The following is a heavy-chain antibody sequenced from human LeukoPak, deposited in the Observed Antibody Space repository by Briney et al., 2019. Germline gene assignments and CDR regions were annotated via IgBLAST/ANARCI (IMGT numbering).Heavy chain of an antibody. D-gene: IGHD4-23*01. Sequence: GGSLRLSCAASGFTFSSYSMNWVRQAPGEGLEWVSYISSSSTIYYADSVKGRFTISRDNAKNSLYLQMNSLRAEDTAVYYCARTGDYGGLDYWGQGTLVTVSS. J-gene: IGHJ4*02. CDR1: GFTFSSYS. CDR2: ISSSSTI. V-gene: IGHV3-48*01. CDR3: ARTGDYGGLDY.